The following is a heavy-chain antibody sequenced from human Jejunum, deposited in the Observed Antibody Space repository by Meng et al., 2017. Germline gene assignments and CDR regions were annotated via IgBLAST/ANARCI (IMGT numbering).Heavy chain of an antibody. J-gene: IGHJ4*02. D-gene: IGHD3-10*01. CDR2: ITAGNGNT. V-gene: IGHV1-3*01. Sequence: QVPLVQSGAEVKKPGASVKVPCKASGYMFNGNNMNWVRQAPGQGLEWMGWITAGNGNTKYSQKFQGRVTITRDTSASTAYMELSSLRSEDTAVYYCARDMPYSSGSFDYWGQGTLVTVSS. CDR3: ARDMPYSSGSFDY. CDR1: GYMFNGNN.